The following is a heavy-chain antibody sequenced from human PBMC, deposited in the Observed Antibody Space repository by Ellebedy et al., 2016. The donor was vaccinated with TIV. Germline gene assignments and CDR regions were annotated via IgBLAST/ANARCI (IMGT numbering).Heavy chain of an antibody. Sequence: SETLSLTXGVYGGSFTDYYWTWIRQPPGEGLEWIGEINHRGGTNSNPSLKRRVTISVDTSNNQFSLTLRSVTAADTAVYYCARYFNALDVWGQGTTVTVSS. CDR3: ARYFNALDV. V-gene: IGHV4-34*01. CDR2: INHRGGT. CDR1: GGSFTDYY. J-gene: IGHJ6*02.